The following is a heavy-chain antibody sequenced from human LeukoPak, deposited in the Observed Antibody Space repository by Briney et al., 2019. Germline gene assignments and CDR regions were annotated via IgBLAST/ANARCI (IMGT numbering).Heavy chain of an antibody. CDR2: ISGSGGST. CDR1: GFTFSSYA. Sequence: PGGSLRLSCAASGFTFSSYAMSWVRQAPGKGLEWVSAISGSGGSTYYADSVKGRFTISRDNSKNTVYLQMNSLRAEDTAVYYCARGRAVAGLLMVYWGQGTLVTVSS. D-gene: IGHD6-19*01. V-gene: IGHV3-23*01. CDR3: ARGRAVAGLLMVY. J-gene: IGHJ4*02.